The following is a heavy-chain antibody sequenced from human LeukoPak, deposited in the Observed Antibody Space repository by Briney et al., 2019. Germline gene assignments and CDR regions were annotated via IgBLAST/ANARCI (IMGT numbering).Heavy chain of an antibody. CDR2: IYYNGKS. D-gene: IGHD3-3*01. CDR3: ARDGFGVVRDF. J-gene: IGHJ4*02. Sequence: SETLSLTCTVSGDSMIDNNFYWGWTRQSPQKGLEWIASIYYNGKSLYNPSLKSRVTISVDASKNQISLRLSSVAAADTAVYYCARDGFGVVRDFWGRGILVTVSS. V-gene: IGHV4-39*07. CDR1: GDSMIDNNFY.